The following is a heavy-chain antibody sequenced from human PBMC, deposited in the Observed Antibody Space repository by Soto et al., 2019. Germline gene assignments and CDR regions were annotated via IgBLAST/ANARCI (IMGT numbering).Heavy chain of an antibody. J-gene: IGHJ4*02. CDR1: GGSISSSSYY. Sequence: SETLSLTCTVSGGSISSSSYYWGWIRQPPGKGLEWIGSIYYSGSTYYNPSLKSRVTISVDTSKNQFSLKLSSVTAADTAVYYCARRLAAAVDVLPRNFDYWGQGTLVTVSS. CDR2: IYYSGST. V-gene: IGHV4-39*01. D-gene: IGHD6-13*01. CDR3: ARRLAAAVDVLPRNFDY.